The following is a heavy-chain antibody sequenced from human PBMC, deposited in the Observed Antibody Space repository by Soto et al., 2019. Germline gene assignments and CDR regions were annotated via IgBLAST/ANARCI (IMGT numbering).Heavy chain of an antibody. CDR3: ARGQQLGTWGYLDY. CDR1: GGTFSSYA. CDR2: IILMFGTA. J-gene: IGHJ4*02. D-gene: IGHD6-13*01. Sequence: SVKVSCKASGGTFSSYAISWVRQAPGQGLEWMGGIILMFGTANYAQKLQGRVTISADESTSTVYMELNSLTSEDTAVYYCARGQQLGTWGYLDYWGLGTLVTVSS. V-gene: IGHV1-69*13.